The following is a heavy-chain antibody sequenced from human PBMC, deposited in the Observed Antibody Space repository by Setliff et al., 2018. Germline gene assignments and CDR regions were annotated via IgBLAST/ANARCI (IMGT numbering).Heavy chain of an antibody. V-gene: IGHV3-23*01. CDR1: GFTFSSYA. D-gene: IGHD5-12*01. CDR3: ARDRDGYNIFDY. J-gene: IGHJ4*02. Sequence: GSLRLSCAASGFTFSSYAMSWVRQAPGKGLEWVSAISGSGGSTYYADSVKGRFTISRDNAKNSLYLQMNSLRAEDTAVYYCARDRDGYNIFDYWGQGTLVTVSS. CDR2: ISGSGGST.